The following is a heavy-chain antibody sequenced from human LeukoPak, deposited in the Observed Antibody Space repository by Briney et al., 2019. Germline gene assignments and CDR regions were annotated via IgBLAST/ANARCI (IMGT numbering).Heavy chain of an antibody. CDR3: AKDALGYCSSTSCYTFDY. J-gene: IGHJ4*02. D-gene: IGHD2-2*02. V-gene: IGHV3-33*06. Sequence: GGSLRHSCAASGFTFSSYGMHWVRQAPGKGLEWVAVIWYDGSNKYYADSVKGRFTISRDNSKNTLYLQMNSLRAEDTAVYYCAKDALGYCSSTSCYTFDYWGQGTLVTVSS. CDR1: GFTFSSYG. CDR2: IWYDGSNK.